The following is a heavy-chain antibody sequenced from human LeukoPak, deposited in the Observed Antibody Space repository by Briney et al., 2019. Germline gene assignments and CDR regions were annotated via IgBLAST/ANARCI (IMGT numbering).Heavy chain of an antibody. J-gene: IGHJ4*02. Sequence: PGRSLRLSCAASGFTFSSYGMHWVRQAPGKGLEWVAVIWYDGSNKYYADSVKGRFTISRDNSKNTLYLQMNSLRAEDTAVYYCARDSGSTIIGVVIKDYWGQGTLVTVSS. CDR3: ARDSGSTIIGVVIKDY. CDR2: IWYDGSNK. V-gene: IGHV3-33*01. CDR1: GFTFSSYG. D-gene: IGHD3-3*01.